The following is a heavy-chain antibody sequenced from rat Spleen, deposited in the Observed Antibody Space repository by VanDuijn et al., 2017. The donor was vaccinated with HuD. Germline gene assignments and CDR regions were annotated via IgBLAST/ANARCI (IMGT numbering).Heavy chain of an antibody. CDR2: ISPSGGST. V-gene: IGHV5-19*01. J-gene: IGHJ2*01. CDR3: TTEEERLQWGWYFDY. Sequence: EVQLVESGGGLVQPGRSLKLSCAASGFTFSNYGMHWIRQAPTKGLEWVASISPSGGSTYYRDSVKGRFTISRDNAKSTLYLQMDSLRSEDTATYYCTTEEERLQWGWYFDYWGQGVMVTVSS. CDR1: GFTFSNYG. D-gene: IGHD1-1*01.